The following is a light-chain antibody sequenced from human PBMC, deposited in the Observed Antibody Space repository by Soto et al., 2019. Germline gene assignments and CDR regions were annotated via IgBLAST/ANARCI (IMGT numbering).Light chain of an antibody. V-gene: IGLV1-40*01. CDR1: SSNLGAGYD. CDR2: EVS. J-gene: IGLJ2*01. Sequence: QSVLTQPPSVSGAPGQRVTISCTGNSSNLGAGYDVHWYQQLPGTAPKLMIYEVSKRPSGVPDRFSGSKSGNTASLTVSGLQVEDEADYYCSSFEASNNLLFGGGTQLTVL. CDR3: SSFEASNNLL.